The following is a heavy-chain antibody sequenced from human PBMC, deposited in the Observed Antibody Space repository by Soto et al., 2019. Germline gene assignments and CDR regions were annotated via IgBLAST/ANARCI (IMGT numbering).Heavy chain of an antibody. CDR3: ARDGPDDYGDYYYGMDV. J-gene: IGHJ6*02. D-gene: IGHD4-17*01. CDR1: GGSISSYY. CDR2: IYYSGST. Sequence: SETLSLTFTVSGGSISSYYWSWIRQPPGKGLEWIGYIYYSGSTNYTPSLKSRVTISVDTSKIRFSLKLSSVTAADTAVYYCARDGPDDYGDYYYGMDVWGQGTTVTVSS. V-gene: IGHV4-59*01.